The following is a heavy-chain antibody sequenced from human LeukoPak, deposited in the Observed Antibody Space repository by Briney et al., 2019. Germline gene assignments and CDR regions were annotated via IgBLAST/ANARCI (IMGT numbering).Heavy chain of an antibody. V-gene: IGHV3-33*06. D-gene: IGHD3-22*01. CDR3: AKDLYYYDSSGYEFDY. J-gene: IGHJ4*02. Sequence: PGGSLRLSCAASGFTFSSYGMHWVRQAPGKGLEWVAVIWYDGSNKYYADSVKGRFTISRDNSKNTLHLQMNSLRAEDTAVYYCAKDLYYYDSSGYEFDYWGQGTLVTVSS. CDR2: IWYDGSNK. CDR1: GFTFSSYG.